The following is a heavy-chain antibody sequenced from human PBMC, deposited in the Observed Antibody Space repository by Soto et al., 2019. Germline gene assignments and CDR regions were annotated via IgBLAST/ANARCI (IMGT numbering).Heavy chain of an antibody. J-gene: IGHJ6*02. CDR2: INGYNGNT. D-gene: IGHD6-19*01. CDR3: AREGSAPYYYYGMDV. CDR1: GYTFTSYG. Sequence: QVQLEQSGAEVKKPGDSMKVSCKAYGYTFTSYGISWVRQAPGQGLEWMGWINGYNGNTDYPQKVQGRVTXTPXXSXRTAYMELRSLRSDDTAVYYCAREGSAPYYYYGMDVWGQGTTVTVSS. V-gene: IGHV1-18*01.